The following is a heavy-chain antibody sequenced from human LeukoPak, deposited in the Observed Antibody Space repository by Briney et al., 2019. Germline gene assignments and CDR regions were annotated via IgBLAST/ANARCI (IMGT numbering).Heavy chain of an antibody. CDR2: IYPGDSDT. Sequence: GASRQISSQGSGYNFTNYWIDWGRQMPGKGLEWMGIIYPGDSDTTHSPSFQSQLTFSADESISTAYLQWSSLKASDTAIYYCARRSSIAPRPFDYWGQGPLVTVSS. J-gene: IGHJ4*02. CDR1: GYNFTNYW. D-gene: IGHD6-6*01. V-gene: IGHV5-51*01. CDR3: ARRSSIAPRPFDY.